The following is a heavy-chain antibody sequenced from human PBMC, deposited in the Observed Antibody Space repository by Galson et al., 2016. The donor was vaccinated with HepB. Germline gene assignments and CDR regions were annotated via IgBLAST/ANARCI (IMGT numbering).Heavy chain of an antibody. D-gene: IGHD1-7*01. V-gene: IGHV3-30-3*01. J-gene: IGHJ4*02. CDR3: ARDNRNYLVDY. CDR2: ISSDGDVK. Sequence: SLRLSCAASRFAFRTYSMHWVRQAPGKGLEWVAVISSDGDVKYYADSVKGRFTVSRDNSKNTEYLEVNSLRPEDTGTYYCARDNRNYLVDYWGQGTLVTISS. CDR1: RFAFRTYS.